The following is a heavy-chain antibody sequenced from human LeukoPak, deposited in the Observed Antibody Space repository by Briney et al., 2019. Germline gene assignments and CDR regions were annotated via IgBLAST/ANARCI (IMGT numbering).Heavy chain of an antibody. CDR2: ISVSGGTT. Sequence: GGSLRLSCEASGFTFSTYAMSWVRQAPGKGLEWVSGISVSGGTTYYADSVKGRFTISRDNSKNTPYLQMNSLRAEDTAVYYCAKDPRITMIVVVVRFDIWGQGTMVTVSS. V-gene: IGHV3-23*01. CDR1: GFTFSTYA. J-gene: IGHJ3*02. CDR3: AKDPRITMIVVVVRFDI. D-gene: IGHD3-22*01.